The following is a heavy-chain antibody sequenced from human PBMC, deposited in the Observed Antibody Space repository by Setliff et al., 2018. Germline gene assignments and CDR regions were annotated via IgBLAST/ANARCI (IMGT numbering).Heavy chain of an antibody. J-gene: IGHJ4*02. Sequence: GGSLRLSCATSGFTFSDFYMSWVRQSPGKGLEWVSYISSSGSTIYYADSVKGRFTISRDNAKNSLYLQMNSLRAEDTAVYYCARDSLWGSTHYWGQGTLVTVSS. D-gene: IGHD7-27*01. CDR1: GFTFSDFY. CDR2: ISSSGSTI. V-gene: IGHV3-11*04. CDR3: ARDSLWGSTHY.